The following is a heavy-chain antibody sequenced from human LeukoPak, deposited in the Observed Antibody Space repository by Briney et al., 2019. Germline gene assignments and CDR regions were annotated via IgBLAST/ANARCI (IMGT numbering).Heavy chain of an antibody. V-gene: IGHV3-23*01. CDR1: GFTFNSYA. CDR3: AKAPVTTCRGAFCYPFDY. D-gene: IGHD2-15*01. Sequence: GGSLRLSCAASGFTFNSYAMTWVRQAPGKGLEWVSTISNGGGATYYADSVKGRFTISRDSSKNTLFLQMNRLRPEDAAVYYCAKAPVTTCRGAFCYPFDYWGLGTLVTVSS. CDR2: ISNGGGAT. J-gene: IGHJ4*02.